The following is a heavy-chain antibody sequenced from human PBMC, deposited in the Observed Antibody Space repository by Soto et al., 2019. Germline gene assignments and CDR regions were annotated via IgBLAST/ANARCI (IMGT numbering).Heavy chain of an antibody. J-gene: IGHJ4*02. Sequence: ASVKVSCKASGYTFTSYAMHWVRQAPGQRLEWMGWINAGNGNTKYSQKLQGRITITRDTSASTAYMELRSLRSEDTAVYFCARWVGGNYFHYWGQGTLVTVSS. CDR1: GYTFTSYA. CDR2: INAGNGNT. CDR3: ARWVGGNYFHY. D-gene: IGHD1-26*01. V-gene: IGHV1-3*01.